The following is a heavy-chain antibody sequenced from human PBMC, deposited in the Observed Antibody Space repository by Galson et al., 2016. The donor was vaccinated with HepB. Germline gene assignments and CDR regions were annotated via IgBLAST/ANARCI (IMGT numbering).Heavy chain of an antibody. D-gene: IGHD2-21*01. J-gene: IGHJ4*01. CDR2: LYYNGTT. CDR1: GASLNTYY. Sequence: SETLSLTCAVSGASLNTYYWTWIRQPPGKGLQWIGILYYNGTTKSNPSLKSRVTISLDTSPNHFSLGLTSFPAADTAMYYCARSFSFGDYVQWGPGTLVTVSS. V-gene: IGHV4-59*01. CDR3: ARSFSFGDYVQ.